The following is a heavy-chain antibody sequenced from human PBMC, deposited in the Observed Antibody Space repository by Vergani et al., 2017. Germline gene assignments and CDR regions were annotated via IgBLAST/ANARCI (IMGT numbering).Heavy chain of an antibody. D-gene: IGHD6-6*01. CDR1: VFTFSIYA. Sequence: EVQLLESGGGLVQPGGSLRLSCAASVFTFSIYAMSWVRQPPGRGLEWVSAISGSGGSTYYADSVRGRFTISRDKSKNTLYLQMNSLGAEDTAVYYCAKHHSSIAARPYFDYWGQGTLVTVSS. CDR3: AKHHSSIAARPYFDY. V-gene: IGHV3-23*01. CDR2: ISGSGGST. J-gene: IGHJ4*02.